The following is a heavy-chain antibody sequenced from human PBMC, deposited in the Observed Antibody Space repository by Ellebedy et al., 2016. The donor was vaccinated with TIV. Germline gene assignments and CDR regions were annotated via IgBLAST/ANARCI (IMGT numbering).Heavy chain of an antibody. V-gene: IGHV3-23*01. CDR3: TKGAWLDD. CDR2: ILGSDMTT. J-gene: IGHJ4*02. Sequence: GGSLRLXXSASGFTFSSYVMSWVRQAPGKGLEWVSVILGSDMTTHYADSVKGRFTVFRDNSKNTLYLQMNSLRVDDTAMYYCTKGAWLDDWGPGTLVTVSS. CDR1: GFTFSSYV. D-gene: IGHD1-26*01.